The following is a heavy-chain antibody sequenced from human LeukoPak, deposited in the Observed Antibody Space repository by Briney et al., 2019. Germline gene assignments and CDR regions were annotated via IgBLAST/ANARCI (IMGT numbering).Heavy chain of an antibody. J-gene: IGHJ4*02. Sequence: GGSLRLSCAASGFTFSTYWMTWVRQAPGKGLEWVANIKQDGSEKYYVGSVKGRFTISRDNAKNSLYLQMNTLRAEDTAVYYCARGAYFFNYWGQGTLVTVSS. CDR2: IKQDGSEK. CDR3: ARGAYFFNY. CDR1: GFTFSTYW. D-gene: IGHD4/OR15-4a*01. V-gene: IGHV3-7*03.